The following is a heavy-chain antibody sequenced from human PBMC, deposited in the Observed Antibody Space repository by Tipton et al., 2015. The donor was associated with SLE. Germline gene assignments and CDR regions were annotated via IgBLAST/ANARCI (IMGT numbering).Heavy chain of an antibody. CDR1: GFAFSSFA. CDR2: ISSSGASV. J-gene: IGHJ4*02. D-gene: IGHD3-16*01. CDR3: ATTRLVGPSDH. V-gene: IGHV3-48*03. Sequence: SLRLSCAASGFAFSSFAMSWVRQAPGKGLEWVSYISSSGASVHYADSVRGRFTISRDNTDNSLYLQMNSLRVEDTAVYYCATTRLVGPSDHWGQGTLVTVSS.